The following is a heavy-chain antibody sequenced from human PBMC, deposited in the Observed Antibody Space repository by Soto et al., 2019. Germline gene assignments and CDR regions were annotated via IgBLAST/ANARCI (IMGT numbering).Heavy chain of an antibody. CDR1: GYTFTSYY. J-gene: IGHJ6*02. D-gene: IGHD3-22*01. CDR2: INPSGGST. Sequence: ASVKVSCKASGYTFTSYYMHWVRQAPGQGLEWMGIINPSGGSTSYAQKFQGRVTMTRDTSTSTVYMELSSLRSEDTAVYYCARGYDSSGYYYGMGMDVWGQGNTVTVS. CDR3: ARGYDSSGYYYGMGMDV. V-gene: IGHV1-46*01.